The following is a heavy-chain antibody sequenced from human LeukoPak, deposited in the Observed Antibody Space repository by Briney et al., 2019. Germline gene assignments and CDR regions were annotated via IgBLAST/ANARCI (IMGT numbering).Heavy chain of an antibody. V-gene: IGHV3-23*01. J-gene: IGHJ5*02. CDR3: AKSYSSSWYWFDP. Sequence: GGSLRLSCAASGFTFNSYAMSWVRQAPGKGLEWVSPISGSGGSTYYADSVKGRFTISRDNSKNTLYLQMNSLRAEDTAVYYCAKSYSSSWYWFDPWGQGTLVTVSS. CDR2: ISGSGGST. D-gene: IGHD6-13*01. CDR1: GFTFNSYA.